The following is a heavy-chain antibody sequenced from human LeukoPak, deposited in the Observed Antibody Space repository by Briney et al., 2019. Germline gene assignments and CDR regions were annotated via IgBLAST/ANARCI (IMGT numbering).Heavy chain of an antibody. V-gene: IGHV1-18*03. CDR1: GYTFTSYG. J-gene: IGHJ4*02. Sequence: ASVKVSCKASGYTFTSYGISWVRQAPGQGLEWMGWISAYNGNTNYAQKLQGRVTTTTDTSTSTAYMELRSLRSEDMAVYYCARGPSIGSGSYYIADYWGQGTLVTVSS. CDR3: ARGPSIGSGSYYIADY. D-gene: IGHD3-10*01. CDR2: ISAYNGNT.